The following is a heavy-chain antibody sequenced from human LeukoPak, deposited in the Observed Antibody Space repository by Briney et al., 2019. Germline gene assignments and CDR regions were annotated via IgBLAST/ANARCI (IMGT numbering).Heavy chain of an antibody. CDR1: GGTFSSYA. Sequence: GASVKVSCKASGGTFSSYAISWVRQAPGRGLEWMGGIIPIFGTANYAQKFQGRVTITADKSTSTAYMELSSLRSEDTAVYYCARGTYYYDSSGYSNFDYWGQGTLVTVSS. CDR2: IIPIFGTA. D-gene: IGHD3-22*01. V-gene: IGHV1-69*06. CDR3: ARGTYYYDSSGYSNFDY. J-gene: IGHJ4*02.